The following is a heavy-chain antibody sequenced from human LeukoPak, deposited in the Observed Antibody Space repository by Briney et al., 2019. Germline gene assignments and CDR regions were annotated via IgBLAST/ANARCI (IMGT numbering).Heavy chain of an antibody. J-gene: IGHJ4*02. V-gene: IGHV4-4*07. CDR3: ARARIAVAGTTYYFDY. Sequence: SETLSLTCTVSGGSISSYYWSWIRQPAGKGLEWIRRIYTSGSTNYNPSLKSRVAMSVDTSKNQFSLKLSSVTAADTAVYYCARARIAVAGTTYYFDYWGQGTLVTVSS. CDR1: GGSISSYY. CDR2: IYTSGST. D-gene: IGHD6-19*01.